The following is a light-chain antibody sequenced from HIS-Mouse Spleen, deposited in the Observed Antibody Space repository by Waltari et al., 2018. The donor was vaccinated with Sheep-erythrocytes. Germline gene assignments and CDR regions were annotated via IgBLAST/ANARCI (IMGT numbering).Light chain of an antibody. J-gene: IGLJ2*01. CDR1: RSDVGSYNL. CDR2: EGS. V-gene: IGLV2-23*01. Sequence: QSALTQPASVSGSPGPSITISCTGTRSDVGSYNLVPWYQQHPGKAPKLMIYEGSKRPSGVSNRFSGSKSGNTASLTISGLQAEDEADYYCCSYAGSSTLVFGGGTKLTVL. CDR3: CSYAGSSTLV.